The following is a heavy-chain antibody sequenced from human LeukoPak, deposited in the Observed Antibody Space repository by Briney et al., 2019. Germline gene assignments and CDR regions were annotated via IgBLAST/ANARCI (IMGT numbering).Heavy chain of an antibody. V-gene: IGHV3-64*01. D-gene: IGHD2-2*01. J-gene: IGHJ6*03. CDR2: ITSNGGST. CDR1: GFTFSGYA. Sequence: GGSLRLSCAASGFTFSGYAMHWVRQAPGKGLEYVSVITSNGGSTYYANSVKGRFTISRDNSKNTLYLQMGSLSAEDMAVYYCARIRGRECTSTNCQRGYMDVWGKGTTVTVSS. CDR3: ARIRGRECTSTNCQRGYMDV.